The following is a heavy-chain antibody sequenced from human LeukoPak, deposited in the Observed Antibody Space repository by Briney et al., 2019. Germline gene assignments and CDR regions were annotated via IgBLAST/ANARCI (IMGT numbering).Heavy chain of an antibody. V-gene: IGHV1-8*01. CDR3: ARAVGSLGGNWNYYYYYMDV. Sequence: GASVKVSCKASGYTFTSYDINWVRQATGQGLEWMGWMNPNSGNTGYAQKLQGRVTMTTDTSTSTAYMELRSLRSDDTAVYYCARAVGSLGGNWNYYYYYMDVWGKGTTVTVSS. D-gene: IGHD1-20*01. CDR1: GYTFTSYD. J-gene: IGHJ6*03. CDR2: MNPNSGNT.